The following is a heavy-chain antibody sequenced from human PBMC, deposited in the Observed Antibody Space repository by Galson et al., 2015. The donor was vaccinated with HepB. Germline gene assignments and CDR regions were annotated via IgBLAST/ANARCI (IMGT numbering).Heavy chain of an antibody. CDR3: AREFSGWYGGLSAFDI. D-gene: IGHD6-19*01. V-gene: IGHV6-1*01. CDR1: GDSVSSNSAA. J-gene: IGHJ3*02. CDR2: TYYRSKWYN. Sequence: CAISGDSVSSNSAAWNWIRQSPSRGLEWLGRTYYRSKWYNDYAVSVKSRITITPDTSKNQFSLHLSSVTPEDTAVYYCAREFSGWYGGLSAFDIWGQGTTVTVSS.